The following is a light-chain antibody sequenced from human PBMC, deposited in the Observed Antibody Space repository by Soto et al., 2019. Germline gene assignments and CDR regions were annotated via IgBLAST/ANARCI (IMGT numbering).Light chain of an antibody. CDR2: GNS. V-gene: IGLV1-40*01. CDR1: SSSIGAGYA. CDR3: QSYDSSLSVLVI. Sequence: QSVLTQPPSVSGAPGQRVTISCTGSSSSIGAGYAVYWYQQLPGTAPKLLIYGNSNRPSGVPDRFSGSKSGTSASLAITGLQAEDEADYYCQSYDSSLSVLVIFGGGTKLTVL. J-gene: IGLJ2*01.